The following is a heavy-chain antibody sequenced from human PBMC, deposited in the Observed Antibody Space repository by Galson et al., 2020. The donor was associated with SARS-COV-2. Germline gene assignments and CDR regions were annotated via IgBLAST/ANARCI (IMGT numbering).Heavy chain of an antibody. CDR1: GFTLSKYW. V-gene: IGHV3-74*01. J-gene: IGHJ4*02. Sequence: GGSLRLSCAASGFTLSKYWMHWVRPAPGKGLVWVSRINGDGITTSYADSVKGRFTISRDNAGNTLYLQMNSLREEDTAVYYCARGTFYYYGSGLDYWGQGTLVTVSA. D-gene: IGHD3-10*01. CDR2: INGDGITT. CDR3: ARGTFYYYGSGLDY.